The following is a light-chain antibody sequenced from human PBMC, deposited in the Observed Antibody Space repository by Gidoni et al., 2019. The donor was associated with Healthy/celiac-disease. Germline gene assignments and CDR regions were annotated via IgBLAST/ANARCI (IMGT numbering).Light chain of an antibody. Sequence: SYELTPPPSLSFSPGQTASITCSGDKLGDKYACWYQQKPGQSPVLVIYQDSKRPSGIPERFSGSNSGNTATLTISGTQAMDEADYYCQAWDSSTAVFGGGTKLTVL. CDR1: KLGDKY. CDR2: QDS. CDR3: QAWDSSTAV. J-gene: IGLJ2*01. V-gene: IGLV3-1*01.